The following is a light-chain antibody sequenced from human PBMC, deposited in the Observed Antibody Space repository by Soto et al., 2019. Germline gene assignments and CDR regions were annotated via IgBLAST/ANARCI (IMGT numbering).Light chain of an antibody. Sequence: EKVMTQSPATLSVSPGERATLSCRASQSVSSNLAWYQQKPGQAPRLLIYDASTRATGIPARFSGSGSGTEFTLTISSLQSEDLAVYCCQQYDDWPETFGKGTKVEIK. CDR2: DAS. J-gene: IGKJ1*01. CDR3: QQYDDWPET. CDR1: QSVSSN. V-gene: IGKV3-15*01.